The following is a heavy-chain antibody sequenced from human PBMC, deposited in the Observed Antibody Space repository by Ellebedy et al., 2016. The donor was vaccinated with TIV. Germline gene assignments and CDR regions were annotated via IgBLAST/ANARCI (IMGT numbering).Heavy chain of an antibody. J-gene: IGHJ4*02. V-gene: IGHV3-33*01. CDR3: ARAPVTWNFGIDY. CDR1: GFTFRTHG. D-gene: IGHD1-7*01. Sequence: PGGSLRLSCAASGFTFRTHGMHWVRQAPGKGLEWVSVIWDDGSVNYYADSVKGRFTISRDNSKNTLYLEMSSLRAEDTAVYYCARAPVTWNFGIDYWGQGTLVTVSA. CDR2: IWDDGSVN.